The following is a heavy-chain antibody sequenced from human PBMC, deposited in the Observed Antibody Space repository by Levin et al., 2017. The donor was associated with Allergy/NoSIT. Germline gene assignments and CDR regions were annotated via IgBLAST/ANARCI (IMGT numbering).Heavy chain of an antibody. J-gene: IGHJ5*02. CDR1: GFTFSTYG. D-gene: IGHD2/OR15-2a*01. Sequence: GGSLRLSCVASGFTFSTYGMNWVRQAPGKGLEWVSFIYGSSSPTYYADSVKGRFTISRDNAKNSLYLQMNSLRDEDTAVYYCARGLRTATTTSIWFDPWGQGTLVTVSS. CDR3: ARGLRTATTTSIWFDP. CDR2: IYGSSSPT. V-gene: IGHV3-48*02.